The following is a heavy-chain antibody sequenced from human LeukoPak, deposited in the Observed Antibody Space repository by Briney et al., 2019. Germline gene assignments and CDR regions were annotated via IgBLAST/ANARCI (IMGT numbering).Heavy chain of an antibody. CDR1: GFXFSSYV. V-gene: IGHV3-23*01. Sequence: GGSLRLSCAASGFXFSSYVMSWVRQAPGKGLEWVSVISGSGGSTYYASSVKGRFTISRDNSKNTLYLQMNSLRAEDTAVYYCARSGRTGYSYGYDNYWGRGTLVTVSS. CDR3: ARSGRTGYSYGYDNY. D-gene: IGHD5-18*01. J-gene: IGHJ4*02. CDR2: ISGSGGST.